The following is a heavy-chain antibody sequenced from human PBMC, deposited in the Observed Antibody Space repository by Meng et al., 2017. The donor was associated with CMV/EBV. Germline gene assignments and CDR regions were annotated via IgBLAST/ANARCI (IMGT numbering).Heavy chain of an antibody. Sequence: GESLKISCAASGFTFSSYGMHWVRQAPGKGLEWVAFIRYDGSNKYYADSVKGRFTISRDNSKNTLYLQMNSLRAEDTAVYYCARSPPYCSSTSCHWGWFDPWGQGTLVTVSS. D-gene: IGHD2-2*01. CDR3: ARSPPYCSSTSCHWGWFDP. J-gene: IGHJ5*02. V-gene: IGHV3-30*02. CDR1: GFTFSSYG. CDR2: IRYDGSNK.